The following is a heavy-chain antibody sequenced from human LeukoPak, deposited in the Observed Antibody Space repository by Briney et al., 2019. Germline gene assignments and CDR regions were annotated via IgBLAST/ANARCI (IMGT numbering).Heavy chain of an antibody. Sequence: PGGSLRLSCAGSGFVFSSFWMHWVRQAPGEGLEWVADIKEDGSVKYYMDSVKGRFTISRDNAKNSLYLQMNSLKAEDTAVYYCAKDNGGGGFDYWGQGTLVTVSS. V-gene: IGHV3-7*03. CDR2: IKEDGSVK. J-gene: IGHJ4*02. CDR1: GFVFSSFW. CDR3: AKDNGGGGFDY. D-gene: IGHD3-16*01.